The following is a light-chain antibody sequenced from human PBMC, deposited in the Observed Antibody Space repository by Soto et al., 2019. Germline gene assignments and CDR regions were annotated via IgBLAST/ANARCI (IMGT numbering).Light chain of an antibody. J-gene: IGLJ1*01. CDR2: DVT. CDR1: SSDVGRYDY. V-gene: IGLV2-11*01. CDR3: CSFAGSFSYV. Sequence: QSVLTQPRSVSGSPGQSVTMSCNGTSSDVGRYDYVSWYQQHPGKAPKLIIYDVTERPAGVPDRFSGSKSGNTASLTISGLQAEDEADYSCCSFAGSFSYVFGGGTKVTVL.